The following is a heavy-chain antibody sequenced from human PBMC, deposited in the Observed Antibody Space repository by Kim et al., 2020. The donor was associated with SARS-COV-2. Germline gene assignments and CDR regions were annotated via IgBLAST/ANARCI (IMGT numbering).Heavy chain of an antibody. CDR3: ASYRQQPDY. CDR1: GYRFTDYA. J-gene: IGHJ4*02. Sequence: ASVKVSCKASGYRFTDYAMHWVRQAPGQSLEWIGWINPGSGNTKYSQRFQGRVTLTRDKSANTAYMDLSSLASEDTAVYFFASYRQQPDYWGQGTLFTVS. V-gene: IGHV1-3*01. CDR2: INPGSGNT. D-gene: IGHD3-16*02.